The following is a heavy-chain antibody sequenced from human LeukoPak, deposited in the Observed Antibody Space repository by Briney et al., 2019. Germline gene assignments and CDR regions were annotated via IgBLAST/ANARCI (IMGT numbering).Heavy chain of an antibody. CDR3: ARATPTYYYDSSGPVDY. J-gene: IGHJ4*02. V-gene: IGHV4-34*01. D-gene: IGHD3-22*01. Sequence: SETLSLTCAVHGGSFSGYYWSWIRQPPGKGLEWIGEINHSGSTNYNPSLKSRVTISVDTSKNQFSLKLSSVTAADTAVYYCARATPTYYYDSSGPVDYWGQGTLVTVSS. CDR1: GGSFSGYY. CDR2: INHSGST.